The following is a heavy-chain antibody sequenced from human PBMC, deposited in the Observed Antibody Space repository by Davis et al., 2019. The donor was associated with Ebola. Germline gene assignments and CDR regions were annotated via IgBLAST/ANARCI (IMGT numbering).Heavy chain of an antibody. V-gene: IGHV3-74*01. J-gene: IGHJ2*01. CDR3: ARVGSSSWYNWYFDL. Sequence: GESLKISCAASGFTFSSYWMHWARQAPGKGLVWVSRINSDGSSTSYADSVKGRFTISRDNAKNTLYLQMNSLRAEDTAVYYCARVGSSSWYNWYFDLWGRGTLVTVSS. D-gene: IGHD6-13*01. CDR1: GFTFSSYW. CDR2: INSDGSST.